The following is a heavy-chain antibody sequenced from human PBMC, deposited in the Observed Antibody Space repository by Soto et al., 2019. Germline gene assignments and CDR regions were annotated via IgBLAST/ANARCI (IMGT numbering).Heavy chain of an antibody. J-gene: IGHJ5*02. Sequence: QVQLGQSGIAVKKPGASVKVSCNTMGYTFSNYGLTWVRQDPGEGREWLGWMSGYHGHTKYAQKVQDRVTLTTDTSASTAYLELRSLGSDETAVYYCVRGEGGYSDPRGQGTRVPVSS. V-gene: IGHV1-18*01. CDR3: VRGEGGYSDP. CDR2: MSGYHGHT. D-gene: IGHD3-16*01. CDR1: GYTFSNYG.